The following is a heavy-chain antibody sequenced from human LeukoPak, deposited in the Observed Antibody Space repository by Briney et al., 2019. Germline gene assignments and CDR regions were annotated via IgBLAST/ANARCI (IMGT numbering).Heavy chain of an antibody. D-gene: IGHD1-26*01. CDR1: GFIFSGSS. CDR2: IRFDATNK. CDR3: ARDVKDNSGGSFFDY. V-gene: IGHV3-30*02. J-gene: IGHJ4*02. Sequence: PGGSLRLSCAASGFIFSGSSMHWVRQAPGKGLEWVSFIRFDATNKYYADSVKGRFTISRDNSNNTLYLQMNSLRAEDTAVYYCARDVKDNSGGSFFDYWGQGTLVTVSS.